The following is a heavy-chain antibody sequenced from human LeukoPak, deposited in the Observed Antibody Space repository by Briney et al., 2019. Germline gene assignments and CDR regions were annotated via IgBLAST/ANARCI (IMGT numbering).Heavy chain of an antibody. Sequence: GRSLRLSCTASGFAFGDFTMSWARQAPGKGLEWVGFIRSKAYGGTTEYAASVKGRFSISRDDSKNIVYLQMNSLRTDDTAVYYCSVGGHFDYWGQGTLVTVSS. CDR3: SVGGHFDY. D-gene: IGHD1-26*01. CDR2: IRSKAYGGTT. J-gene: IGHJ4*02. CDR1: GFAFGDFT. V-gene: IGHV3-49*04.